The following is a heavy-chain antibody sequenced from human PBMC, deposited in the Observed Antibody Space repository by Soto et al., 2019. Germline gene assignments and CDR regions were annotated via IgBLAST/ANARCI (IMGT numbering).Heavy chain of an antibody. D-gene: IGHD1-1*01. CDR3: VRSGDNYNLLDY. J-gene: IGHJ4*02. CDR1: GGSITSGGYY. CDR2: IYYSGST. V-gene: IGHV4-31*03. Sequence: PSETLSLTCTVSGGSITSGGYYWSWIRQHPGKGLEWIGYIYYSGSTYYNPSLKSRVTISVDTSKNQFSLKLSSVTAADTATYFCVRSGDNYNLLDYWGQGTPVTVS.